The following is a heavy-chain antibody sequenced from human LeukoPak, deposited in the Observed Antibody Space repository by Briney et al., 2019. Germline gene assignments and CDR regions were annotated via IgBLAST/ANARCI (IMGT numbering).Heavy chain of an antibody. D-gene: IGHD1-26*01. CDR2: RSYDGSSK. CDR3: ARTFSGTAWYYYGMDV. Sequence: GGSLRLSCAASGFTFSDYGMHWVRQAPGKGLEWVAVRSYDGSSKYYAESVKGRFTISRDNSKNTLYLQINSLRGEDTAVYYCARTFSGTAWYYYGMDVWGQGTSVTVSS. J-gene: IGHJ6*02. CDR1: GFTFSDYG. V-gene: IGHV3-30*03.